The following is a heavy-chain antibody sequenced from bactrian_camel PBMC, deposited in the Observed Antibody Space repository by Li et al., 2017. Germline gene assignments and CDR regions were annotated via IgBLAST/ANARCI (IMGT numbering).Heavy chain of an antibody. Sequence: VQLVESGGGLVQPGGSLRLSCVDSGSTFSTSCMGWCRQAPGKEREGVAGITQNGADTYYADSVKGRSTIHQDKAKNTLYLQMNNLKREDTARYYCDADHVLDRGYRLRCGWTQGTQVTVS. CDR2: ITQNGADT. J-gene: IGHJ4*01. CDR1: GSTFSTSC. D-gene: IGHD1*01. V-gene: IGHV3S53*01.